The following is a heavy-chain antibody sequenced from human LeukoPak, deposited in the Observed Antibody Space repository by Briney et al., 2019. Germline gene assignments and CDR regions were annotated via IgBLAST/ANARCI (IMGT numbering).Heavy chain of an antibody. D-gene: IGHD5-18*01. CDR2: IYPGDSDT. Sequence: GESLKISCKGSGYSFTSYWIGWVRQMPGKGLEWMGIIYPGDSDTRYSPSFQGQVTISADKSISTAYLQWSSLKASDTAMYYCARPPPPENYGPNGYYYFDYWGQGTLVTVSS. V-gene: IGHV5-51*01. CDR1: GYSFTSYW. J-gene: IGHJ4*02. CDR3: ARPPPPENYGPNGYYYFDY.